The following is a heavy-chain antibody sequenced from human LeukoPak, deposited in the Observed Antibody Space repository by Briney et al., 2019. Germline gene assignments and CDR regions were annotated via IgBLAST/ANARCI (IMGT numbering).Heavy chain of an antibody. D-gene: IGHD3-10*01. CDR1: GRTFSSYG. CDR2: IRYDGSKK. J-gene: IGHJ4*02. V-gene: IGHV3-30*02. Sequence: GRSLRLSCAVSGRTFSSYGIHWARQAPGKGLEWVAFIRYDGSKKYYADSVKGRFTISRDNSKNTLYLQMNSLRAEDTAVYYCAKDLGYYGSGRSIFDYWGQGTLVTVSS. CDR3: AKDLGYYGSGRSIFDY.